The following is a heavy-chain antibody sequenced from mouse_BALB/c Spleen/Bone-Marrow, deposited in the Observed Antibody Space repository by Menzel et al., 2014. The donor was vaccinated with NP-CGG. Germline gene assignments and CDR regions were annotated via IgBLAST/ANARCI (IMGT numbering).Heavy chain of an antibody. CDR3: ARCDGYSYYFDY. Sequence: VQLQQSGADLVRPGSLVKISCKASGYAFSNYWMNWVKQRPGQGLEWIGQIYPGDGDTNYNGKFKGKATLTADKSSSTAYMQLSSLTSEDSAVYFCARCDGYSYYFDYWGQGTTLTVSS. CDR1: GYAFSNYW. CDR2: IYPGDGDT. V-gene: IGHV1-80*01. D-gene: IGHD2-3*01. J-gene: IGHJ2*01.